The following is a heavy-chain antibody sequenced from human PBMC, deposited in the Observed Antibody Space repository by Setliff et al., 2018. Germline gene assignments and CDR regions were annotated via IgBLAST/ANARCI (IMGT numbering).Heavy chain of an antibody. D-gene: IGHD2-8*01. CDR2: IYTDGTT. Sequence: SETLSLTCSVSGASLRSGSNYWGWFRQPAGKGLEWVGRIYTDGTTNYNPSLKSRVSISADTSMNHFSLRMTSVSAADTAVYYCAKEHVVISFVTNTHHHYGMDVWGQGTTVTVSS. CDR3: AKEHVVISFVTNTHHHYGMDV. V-gene: IGHV4-61*02. J-gene: IGHJ6*02. CDR1: GASLRSGSNY.